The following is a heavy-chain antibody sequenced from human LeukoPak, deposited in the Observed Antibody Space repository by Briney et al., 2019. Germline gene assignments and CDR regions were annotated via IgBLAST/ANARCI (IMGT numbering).Heavy chain of an antibody. D-gene: IGHD3-22*01. CDR2: IYYSGST. CDR3: ARLEVSTYYYDSSGYYYANFDY. Sequence: SETLSLTCTVSGGSISSSSYYWGWIRQPPGKGLEWIGRIYYSGSTYYNPSLKSRVTISVDTSKNQFSLKLSSVTAADTAVYYCARLEVSTYYYDSSGYYYANFDYWGQGTLVTVSS. J-gene: IGHJ4*02. CDR1: GGSISSSSYY. V-gene: IGHV4-39*01.